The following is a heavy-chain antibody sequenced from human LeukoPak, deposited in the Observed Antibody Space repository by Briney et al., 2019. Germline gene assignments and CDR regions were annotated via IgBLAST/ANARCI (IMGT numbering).Heavy chain of an antibody. CDR1: GFTFRSQS. J-gene: IGHJ4*02. D-gene: IGHD6-13*01. CDR3: VLGAAGTPFDY. Sequence: GGSLRLSCAASGFTFRSQSMNWVRQAPGKGLDWLSYISSSSGTIYYADSVKGRFTISRDNAKNSLYLQMNSLRAEDTAVYYCVLGAAGTPFDYWGQGTLVTVSS. V-gene: IGHV3-48*01. CDR2: ISSSSGTI.